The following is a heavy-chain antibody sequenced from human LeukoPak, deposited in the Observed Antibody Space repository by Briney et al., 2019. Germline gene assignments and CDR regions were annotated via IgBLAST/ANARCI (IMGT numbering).Heavy chain of an antibody. CDR2: ISAYNGNT. J-gene: IGHJ6*02. Sequence: ASVKVSCKASGYTFTSYGISWVRQAPGQGLEWMGWISAYNGNTNYAQKLQGRVTMTTDTSTSTAYMELSSLRSEDTAVYYCARDSGYEMGYYYYGMDVWGQGTTVTVSS. CDR1: GYTFTSYG. CDR3: ARDSGYEMGYYYYGMDV. D-gene: IGHD5-12*01. V-gene: IGHV1-18*01.